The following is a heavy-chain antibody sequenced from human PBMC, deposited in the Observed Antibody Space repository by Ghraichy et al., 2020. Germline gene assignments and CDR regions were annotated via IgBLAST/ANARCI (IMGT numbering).Heavy chain of an antibody. CDR1: GGSFSGYY. J-gene: IGHJ4*02. D-gene: IGHD6-6*01. V-gene: IGHV4-34*01. CDR2: INHSGST. Sequence: SETLSLTCAVYGGSFSGYYWSWIRQPPGKGLEWIGEINHSGSTNYNPSLKSRVTISVDTSKNQFSLKLSSVTAADTAVYYCARGLRQLGNYWGQGTLVTVSS. CDR3: ARGLRQLGNY.